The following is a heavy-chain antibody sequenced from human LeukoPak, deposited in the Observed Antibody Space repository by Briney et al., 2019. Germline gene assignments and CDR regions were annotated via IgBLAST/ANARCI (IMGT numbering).Heavy chain of an antibody. CDR1: GGSFSGYY. V-gene: IGHV4-34*01. J-gene: IGHJ4*02. CDR2: INHSGST. Sequence: SETLSLTCAVYGGSFSGYYWSWIRQPPGKGLDWIGEINHSGSTNYNPSLKSRVTISVDTSKNQVSLNLSSVAAADTAVYYCARAHRYYGSGSYFVDYWGQGTLVTVSS. CDR3: ARAHRYYGSGSYFVDY. D-gene: IGHD3-10*01.